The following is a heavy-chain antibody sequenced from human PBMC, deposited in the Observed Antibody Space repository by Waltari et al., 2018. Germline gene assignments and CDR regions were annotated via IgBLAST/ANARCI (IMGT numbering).Heavy chain of an antibody. CDR2: IYTSGST. Sequence: QVQLQESGPGLVKPSETLSLTCTVSGGSISSYYWSWIRQPAGKGLEWIGRIYTSGSTNYNPSLKRRVTMSVDTSKNQFSLKLSSVTAADTAVYYCARGQGRYCSGGSCYYFDYWGQGTLVTVSS. V-gene: IGHV4-4*07. CDR1: GGSISSYY. J-gene: IGHJ4*02. D-gene: IGHD2-15*01. CDR3: ARGQGRYCSGGSCYYFDY.